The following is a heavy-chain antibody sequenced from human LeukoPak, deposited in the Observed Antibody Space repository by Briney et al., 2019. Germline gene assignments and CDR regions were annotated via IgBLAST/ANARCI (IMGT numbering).Heavy chain of an antibody. CDR2: INPNSGGT. CDR3: ASTAPGWSYRWGAFDI. V-gene: IGHV1-2*02. Sequence: GASVKVSCKASGYTFTGYYMHWVRQAPGQGLEWMGWINPNSGGTNYAQKFQGRVTMTRDTSISTAYMELSRLRSDDTAVYYCASTAPGWSYRWGAFDIWGQGTMVTVSS. CDR1: GYTFTGYY. D-gene: IGHD1-26*01. J-gene: IGHJ3*02.